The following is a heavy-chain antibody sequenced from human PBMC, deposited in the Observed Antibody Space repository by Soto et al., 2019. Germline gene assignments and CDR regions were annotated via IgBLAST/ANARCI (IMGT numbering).Heavy chain of an antibody. V-gene: IGHV3-30*18. D-gene: IGHD5-12*01. Sequence: QVQLVESGGGVVQPGRSLRLSCAASGFTFSTYGMNWVRQAPGKGLEWVAVILYDGSNQYYAVSVKCRFTISRDNSKNTLYLQMNSLRAEDTAVYYCAKDRAGYDSYGFDVWGQGTTVTVSS. CDR2: ILYDGSNQ. CDR1: GFTFSTYG. CDR3: AKDRAGYDSYGFDV. J-gene: IGHJ6*02.